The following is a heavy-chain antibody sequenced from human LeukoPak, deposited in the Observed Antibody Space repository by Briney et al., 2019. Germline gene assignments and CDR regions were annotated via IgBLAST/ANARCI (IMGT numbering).Heavy chain of an antibody. CDR1: GYTFTSYD. CDR3: ARDRRVRAYYYGSGSYYPRRNWFDP. V-gene: IGHV1-8*01. Sequence: ASVKVSCKASGYTFTSYDINWVRQATGQGLEWMGWMNPNSGNTGYAQKFQGRVTMTRNTSISTAYMELSSLRSEDTAVYYCARDRRVRAYYYGSGSYYPRRNWFDPWGQGTLVTVSS. D-gene: IGHD3-10*01. CDR2: MNPNSGNT. J-gene: IGHJ5*02.